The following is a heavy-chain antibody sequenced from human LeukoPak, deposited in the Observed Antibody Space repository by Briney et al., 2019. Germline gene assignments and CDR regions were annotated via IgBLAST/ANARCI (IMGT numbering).Heavy chain of an antibody. V-gene: IGHV3-15*01. CDR1: GFTFSNAW. J-gene: IGHJ4*02. CDR2: IKSKTDGGTT. D-gene: IGHD6-13*01. Sequence: MAGGSLRLSCAASGFTFSNAWMSWVRQAPGRGLEWVGRIKSKTDGGTTDYAAPVKGRFTISRDDSKHTLYLQMNSLKTEDTAVYYCAKAGYSLDRFDYWGQGTLVTVSS. CDR3: AKAGYSLDRFDY.